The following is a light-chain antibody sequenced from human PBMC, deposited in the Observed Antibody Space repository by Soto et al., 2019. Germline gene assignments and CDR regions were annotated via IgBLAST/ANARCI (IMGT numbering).Light chain of an antibody. CDR2: WAS. Sequence: DIVMTQSPDSLAVSLGERATINCKSSQSVFNSPNHKNYLAWYQQQPGQPPKLLLYWASTRESGVPDRFSGSGSETDFTLTISSPQSEDVAVYYCQQYYSNPPLFTVGPGTKVDIK. CDR1: QSVFNSPNHKNY. J-gene: IGKJ3*01. CDR3: QQYYSNPPLFT. V-gene: IGKV4-1*01.